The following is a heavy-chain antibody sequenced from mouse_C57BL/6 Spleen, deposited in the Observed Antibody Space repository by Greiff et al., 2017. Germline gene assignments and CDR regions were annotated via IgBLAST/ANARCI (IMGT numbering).Heavy chain of an antibody. CDR2: ISSGGSYT. Sequence: EVKLVESGGDLVKPGGSLKLSCAASGFTFSSYGMSWVRQTPDKRLEWVATISSGGSYTYYPDSVKGRFTISRDNAKNTLYLQMSSLKSEDTAMYYCARHGGITTVVATDYFDYWGQGTTLTVSS. J-gene: IGHJ2*01. CDR3: ARHGGITTVVATDYFDY. V-gene: IGHV5-6*01. CDR1: GFTFSSYG. D-gene: IGHD1-1*01.